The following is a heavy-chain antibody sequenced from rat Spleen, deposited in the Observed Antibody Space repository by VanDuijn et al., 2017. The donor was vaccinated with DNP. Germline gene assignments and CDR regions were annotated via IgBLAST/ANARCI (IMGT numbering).Heavy chain of an antibody. CDR2: IGSAAYAP. Sequence: EVQLVESGGGLVQPGRSLKLSCAASGFTFSAYYMAWVRQAPAKGLEWVAYIGSAAYAPYYGDSVKGRFTISRDNAKSTLYLQMNILRSEDMATYFCGRVNSGHFDYWGKGVMVTVSS. CDR3: GRVNSGHFDY. D-gene: IGHD4-3*01. CDR1: GFTFSAYY. J-gene: IGHJ2*01. V-gene: IGHV5-22*01.